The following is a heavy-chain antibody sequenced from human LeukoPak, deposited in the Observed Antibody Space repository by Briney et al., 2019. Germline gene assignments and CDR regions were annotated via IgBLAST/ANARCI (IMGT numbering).Heavy chain of an antibody. CDR1: GYTFTSYG. Sequence: ASVKVSCKASGYTFTSYGISWVRQAPGQGLEWMGWISAYNGNTNYAQKLQGRVTMTTDTSTSTAYMELRSLRSDDTAVYYCASELGSGWYGDGGVYWGQGTLVTISS. CDR2: ISAYNGNT. D-gene: IGHD6-19*01. CDR3: ASELGSGWYGDGGVY. V-gene: IGHV1-18*01. J-gene: IGHJ4*02.